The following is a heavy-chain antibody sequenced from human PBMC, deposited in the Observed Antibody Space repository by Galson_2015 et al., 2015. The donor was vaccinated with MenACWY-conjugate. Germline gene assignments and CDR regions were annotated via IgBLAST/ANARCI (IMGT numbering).Heavy chain of an antibody. V-gene: IGHV1-18*04. CDR1: GLIFTNNG. J-gene: IGHJ4*02. D-gene: IGHD2-15*01. CDR3: ARWDAGSYTWLFDH. CDR2: ISASNGNA. Sequence: SVKVSCKASGLIFTNNGFRWVRQAPGQGLEWMGWISASNGNAKYAERGQDRISLTTDKSTSTAYMELISLRYEDTAVYYCARWDAGSYTWLFDHWGQGTLVTVSS.